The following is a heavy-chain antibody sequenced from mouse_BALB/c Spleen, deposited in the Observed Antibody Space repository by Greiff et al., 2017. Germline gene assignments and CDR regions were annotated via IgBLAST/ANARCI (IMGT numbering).Heavy chain of an antibody. V-gene: IGHV5-6*01. Sequence: EVHLVESGGDLVKPGGSLKLSCAASGFTFSSYGMSWVRQTPDKRLEWVATISSGGSYTYYPDSVKGRFTISRDNAKNTLYLQMSSLKSEDTAMYYCARHLFYDGYYWFAYWGQGTLVTVSA. CDR3: ARHLFYDGYYWFAY. D-gene: IGHD2-3*01. CDR2: ISSGGSYT. CDR1: GFTFSSYG. J-gene: IGHJ3*01.